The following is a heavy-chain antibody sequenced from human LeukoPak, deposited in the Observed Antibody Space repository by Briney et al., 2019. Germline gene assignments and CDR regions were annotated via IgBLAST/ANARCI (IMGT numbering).Heavy chain of an antibody. V-gene: IGHV3-23*01. CDR2: ISGSGGIT. Sequence: GGSLRLSCAASGFTFSSYAMSWGRQAPGKGLEWVSAISGSGGITYYADSVKGRFTISRDNSKNTLYLKMSSLRAEDTAVYYCAKEPPVLGDSLTGYNDYWGQGTLVTVSS. CDR1: GFTFSSYA. CDR3: AKEPPVLGDSLTGYNDY. J-gene: IGHJ4*02. D-gene: IGHD3-9*01.